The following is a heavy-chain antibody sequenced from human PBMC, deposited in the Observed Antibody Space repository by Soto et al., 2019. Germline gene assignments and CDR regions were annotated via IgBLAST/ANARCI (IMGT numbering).Heavy chain of an antibody. CDR3: ARDPPGEGLRGNYFDY. V-gene: IGHV3-48*02. CDR1: GFTFSGYS. Sequence: PGGSLRLSCAASGFTFSGYSINWVRQAPGKGLEWVSYISSSSTTIYYADSVKGRFTVSRDNAQNSLYLQMNSLRDEDTAVYYCARDPPGEGLRGNYFDYWGQGTLVTVSS. CDR2: ISSSSTTI. D-gene: IGHD1-26*01. J-gene: IGHJ4*02.